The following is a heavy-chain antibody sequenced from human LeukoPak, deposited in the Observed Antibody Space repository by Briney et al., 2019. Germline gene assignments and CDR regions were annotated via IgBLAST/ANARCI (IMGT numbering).Heavy chain of an antibody. D-gene: IGHD5-24*01. J-gene: IGHJ6*02. CDR3: ARGRMPAREDYYYGMDV. Sequence: ASVKVSCKASGYTFTGYYMHWVRQAPGQGLEWMGWINPNSGGTNYAQKLQGRVTMTTDTSTSTAYMELRSLRSDDTAVYYCARGRMPAREDYYYGMDVWGQGTTVTVSS. CDR2: INPNSGGT. V-gene: IGHV1-2*02. CDR1: GYTFTGYY.